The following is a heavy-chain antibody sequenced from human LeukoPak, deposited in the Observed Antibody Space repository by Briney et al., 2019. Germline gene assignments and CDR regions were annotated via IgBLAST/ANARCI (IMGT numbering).Heavy chain of an antibody. J-gene: IGHJ6*02. CDR3: ARGTPLYGSGSYYYYYGLDV. CDR1: GGSISSGGYY. V-gene: IGHV4-31*03. D-gene: IGHD3-10*01. CDR2: IYHSGST. Sequence: SETLSLTCTVSGGSISSGGYYWSWIRQHPGKGLEWIGYIYHSGSTYYNPSLKSRVTISVDTSKNQFSLKLSSVTAADTAVYYCARGTPLYGSGSYYYYYGLDVWGQGTTVTVSS.